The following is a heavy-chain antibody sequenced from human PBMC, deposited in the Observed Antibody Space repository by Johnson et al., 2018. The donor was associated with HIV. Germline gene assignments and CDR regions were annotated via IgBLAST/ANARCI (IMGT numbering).Heavy chain of an antibody. J-gene: IGHJ3*02. V-gene: IGHV3-48*04. CDR3: ARDRNYYDSSGYYYLDAFDI. D-gene: IGHD3-22*01. Sequence: VQLVESGGGVVQPGGSLRLSCAASGFTFSSYGMHWIRQAPGKGLEWVSYISSSGSTIYYADSVKGRFTISRDNAKHSLYLQMNSLRAEDTAVYYCARDRNYYDSSGYYYLDAFDIWGQGTMVTVSS. CDR1: GFTFSSYG. CDR2: ISSSGSTI.